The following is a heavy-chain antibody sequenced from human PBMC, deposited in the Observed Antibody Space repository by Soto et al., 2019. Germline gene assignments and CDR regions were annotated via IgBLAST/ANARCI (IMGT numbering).Heavy chain of an antibody. CDR1: GFTFSTYG. Sequence: PGGSLRLSCAASGFTFSTYGMQWVRQAPGKGLEWVAVISYDGYLKYYVDAVKGRFTVARDNSKNTLFLEMNSLRVEDTAVYFRAKDFKVSGSHYGTLNYYYGMDVWGQGTTVTV. J-gene: IGHJ6*02. V-gene: IGHV3-30*18. CDR3: AKDFKVSGSHYGTLNYYYGMDV. D-gene: IGHD3-10*01. CDR2: ISYDGYLK.